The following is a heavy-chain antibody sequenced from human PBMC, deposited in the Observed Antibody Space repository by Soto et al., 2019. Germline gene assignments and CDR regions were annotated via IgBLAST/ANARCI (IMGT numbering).Heavy chain of an antibody. Sequence: TLSLTCTVSGGSVSSGCYYWSWIRQHPGKGREWIGYIYYSGSTYYNPSLKTRVTISVDTSKNQFSLKLSSVTAADTAVYYCARLGYCSGGSCYAIPYFDYWGQGTLVTVSS. CDR2: IYYSGST. J-gene: IGHJ4*02. CDR3: ARLGYCSGGSCYAIPYFDY. CDR1: GGSVSSGCYY. D-gene: IGHD2-15*01. V-gene: IGHV4-31*03.